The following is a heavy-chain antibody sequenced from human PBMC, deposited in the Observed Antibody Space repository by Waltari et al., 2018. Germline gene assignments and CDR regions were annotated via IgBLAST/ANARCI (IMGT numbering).Heavy chain of an antibody. CDR3: AKDHQNQVVAAPDVEY. Sequence: SYGMHWVRQAPGKGLEWVAVIWYDGSNKYYADSVKGRFTISRDNSKNTLYLQMNSLRAEDTAVYYCAKDHQNQVVAAPDVEYWGQGTLVTVSS. CDR2: IWYDGSNK. V-gene: IGHV3-33*06. D-gene: IGHD2-15*01. CDR1: SYG. J-gene: IGHJ4*02.